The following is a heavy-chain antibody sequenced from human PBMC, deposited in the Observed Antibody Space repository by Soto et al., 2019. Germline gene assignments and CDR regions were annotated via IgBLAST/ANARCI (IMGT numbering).Heavy chain of an antibody. Sequence: QVQLQQWGAGLLKPSETLSLTCAVYGGSFSAYYWSWIRQPPGKGLEWMGEINHSGSTNYNPSLKSRVTVSVDTSENQFSLKLSSVTAADTAVYYCAREGGYCSGGSCSLVDYWGQGTLVTVSS. CDR2: INHSGST. CDR3: AREGGYCSGGSCSLVDY. V-gene: IGHV4-34*01. J-gene: IGHJ4*02. CDR1: GGSFSAYY. D-gene: IGHD2-15*01.